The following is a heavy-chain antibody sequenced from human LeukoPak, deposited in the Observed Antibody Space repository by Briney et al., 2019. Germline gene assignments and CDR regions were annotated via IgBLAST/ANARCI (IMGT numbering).Heavy chain of an antibody. CDR1: GFTFISYD. J-gene: IGHJ3*02. V-gene: IGHV3-13*04. CDR2: IGTAGGT. CDR3: ARRRYGLGSYSDAFDI. Sequence: GGSLRLSCAASGFTFISYDMHWVRQPTGKGLEWVSGIGTAGGTYYAGSVKGRFTISRENAKNSLSLQMNGLRAGDTAVYYCARRRYGLGSYSDAFDIWGQGTMVTVSS. D-gene: IGHD3-10*01.